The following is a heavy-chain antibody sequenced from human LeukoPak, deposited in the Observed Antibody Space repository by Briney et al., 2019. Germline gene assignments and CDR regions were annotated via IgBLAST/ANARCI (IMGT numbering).Heavy chain of an antibody. CDR2: ISGSGGST. CDR1: GFTFSSYA. J-gene: IGHJ4*02. Sequence: GGSLRLSCAASGFTFSSYAMSWVRQAPGKGLEWVSAISGSGGSTYYADSVKGRFTISRDNSKNTLYLQMNSLRAEDTAVYYCAKAVVIVPTATPFDYWGQGTLVIVSS. V-gene: IGHV3-23*01. CDR3: AKAVVIVPTATPFDY. D-gene: IGHD2-2*01.